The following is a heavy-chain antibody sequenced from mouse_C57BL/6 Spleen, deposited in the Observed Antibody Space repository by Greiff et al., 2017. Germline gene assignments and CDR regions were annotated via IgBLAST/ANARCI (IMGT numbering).Heavy chain of an antibody. CDR3: ARGDYGSSKEAAMDY. CDR2: IYPGDGDT. J-gene: IGHJ4*01. D-gene: IGHD1-1*01. CDR1: GYAFSSYW. V-gene: IGHV1-80*01. Sequence: VQLQQSGAELVKPGASVKISCKASGYAFSSYWMNWVKQRPGKGLEWIGQIYPGDGDTNYNGKFKGKATLTADKSSSTAYMQLSSLTSEDSAVYVCARGDYGSSKEAAMDYWGQGTSVTVSS.